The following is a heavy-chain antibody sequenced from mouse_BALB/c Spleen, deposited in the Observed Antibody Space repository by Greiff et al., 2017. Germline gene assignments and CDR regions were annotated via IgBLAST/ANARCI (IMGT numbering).Heavy chain of an antibody. CDR1: GFTFSSFG. J-gene: IGHJ4*01. Sequence: EVQVVESGGGLVQPGGSRKLSCAASGFTFSSFGMHWVRQAPEKGLEWVAYISSGSSTIYYADTVKGRFTISRDNPKNTLFLQMTSLRSEDTAMYYCARSGLLRLRLAMDYWGQGTSVTVSS. D-gene: IGHD1-2*01. CDR3: ARSGLLRLRLAMDY. V-gene: IGHV5-17*02. CDR2: ISSGSSTI.